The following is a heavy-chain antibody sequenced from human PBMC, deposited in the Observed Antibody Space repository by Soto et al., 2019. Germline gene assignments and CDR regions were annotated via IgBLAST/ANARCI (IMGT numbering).Heavy chain of an antibody. CDR3: ARGRAVAGHLDY. J-gene: IGHJ4*02. Sequence: QVQLVQSGAEVKKPGSSVKVSCKASGGTFSSYTISWVRQAPGQGLEWMGRIIPILGIANYAQKFQGRVTITAYKSTSTAYMELSSLRSEDTAVYYCARGRAVAGHLDYWGQGTLVTVSS. D-gene: IGHD6-19*01. V-gene: IGHV1-69*02. CDR2: IIPILGIA. CDR1: GGTFSSYT.